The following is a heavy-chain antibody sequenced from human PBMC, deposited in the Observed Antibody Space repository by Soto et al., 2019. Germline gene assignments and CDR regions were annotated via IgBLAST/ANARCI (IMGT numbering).Heavy chain of an antibody. J-gene: IGHJ4*02. CDR3: ARASQTGFFYFDY. CDR2: IITLFGAA. CDR1: GGTFSTSA. Sequence: QVQLVQSGAEVKKPGSSVKVSCKASGGTFSTSAFSWVRQAPGQGPEWMGGIITLFGAASYAQKFQGRVTITADKSTSTAFLEFNSLKSEDTAVYYCARASQTGFFYFDYWGQGTLVTVSS. V-gene: IGHV1-69*14.